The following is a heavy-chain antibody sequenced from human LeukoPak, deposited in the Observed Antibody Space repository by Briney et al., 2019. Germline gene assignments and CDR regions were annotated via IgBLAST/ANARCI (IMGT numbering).Heavy chain of an antibody. J-gene: IGHJ4*02. CDR1: GFTFSSYS. Sequence: GGSLRLSRAASGFTFSSYSMNWVRQAPGKGLEWVSSISSSSSYIYYADSVKGRFTISRDNAKNSLYLQMNSLRAEDTAVYYCARESSSGYSGYDPVAFDYWGQGTLVTVSS. CDR2: ISSSSSYI. V-gene: IGHV3-21*01. CDR3: ARESSSGYSGYDPVAFDY. D-gene: IGHD5-12*01.